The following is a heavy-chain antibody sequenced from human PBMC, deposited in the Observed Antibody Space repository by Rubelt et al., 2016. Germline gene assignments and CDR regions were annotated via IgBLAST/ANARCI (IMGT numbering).Heavy chain of an antibody. Sequence: VQLVESGGGLIQPGGSLRLSCAASGFTVSSNYVSWIRQHPGKGLEWIGYIYYSGSTYYNPSLKSRVTISVDTSKNQFSRKLSSVTAADTAVYYCARVIQLWVAFDYWGQGTLVTVSS. CDR3: ARVIQLWVAFDY. CDR2: IYYSGST. CDR1: GFTVSSNY. V-gene: IGHV4-31*02. J-gene: IGHJ4*02. D-gene: IGHD5-18*01.